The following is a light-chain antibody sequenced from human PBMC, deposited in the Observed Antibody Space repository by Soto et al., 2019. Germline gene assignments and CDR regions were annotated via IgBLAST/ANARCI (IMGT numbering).Light chain of an antibody. Sequence: QSALTQPPSVSGSPGQSVTISCTGTSADVGIYNRVAWYQQPPGTSPKLVICDVFNRPSGVPDRFSGSKSGSTASLTISGLQAEDEGDYYCSSYTTSNTYVFGTGTQLTVL. J-gene: IGLJ1*01. V-gene: IGLV2-18*02. CDR1: SADVGIYNR. CDR3: SSYTTSNTYV. CDR2: DVF.